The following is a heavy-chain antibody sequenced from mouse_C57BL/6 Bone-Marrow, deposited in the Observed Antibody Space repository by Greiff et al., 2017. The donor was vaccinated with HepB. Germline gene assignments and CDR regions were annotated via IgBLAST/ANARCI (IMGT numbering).Heavy chain of an antibody. CDR3: ARRDGSSLSFAY. CDR2: IYPGDGDT. CDR1: GYAFSSSW. J-gene: IGHJ3*01. D-gene: IGHD1-1*01. V-gene: IGHV1-82*01. Sequence: VQRVESGPELVKPGASVKISCKASGYAFSSSWMNWVKQRPGKGLEWIGRIYPGDGDTNYNGKFKGKATLTADKSSSTAYMQLSSLTSEDSAVYFCARRDGSSLSFAYWGQVTLVTVSA.